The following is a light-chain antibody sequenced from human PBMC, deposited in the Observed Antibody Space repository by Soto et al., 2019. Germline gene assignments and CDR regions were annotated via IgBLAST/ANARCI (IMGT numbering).Light chain of an antibody. Sequence: EIVLTQSPGTLSLSPGERATLSCRASQSVSSSYLAWYQQKPGQAPRLLIYGASNRATGIPDRFSGSGSGTDFTLTISRLEPEDFAVYYCQQYGSSPQTFGQGNKVDIK. CDR2: GAS. V-gene: IGKV3-20*01. CDR1: QSVSSSY. J-gene: IGKJ1*01. CDR3: QQYGSSPQT.